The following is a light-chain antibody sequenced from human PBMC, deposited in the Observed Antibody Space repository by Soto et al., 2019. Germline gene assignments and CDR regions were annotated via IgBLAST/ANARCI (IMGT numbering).Light chain of an antibody. V-gene: IGKV3-15*01. CDR2: AAS. J-gene: IGKJ1*01. CDR3: QKYYNWPRT. CDR1: QSLGSD. Sequence: EIVMTQSPGTLSLAPGYTSTLSCRASQSLGSDLAWYQQKPGQAPRLLIFAASARPTGIPARISGSGSGTEFTLTISSLRSEDFAVYFCQKYYNWPRTFGQGTKVDIK.